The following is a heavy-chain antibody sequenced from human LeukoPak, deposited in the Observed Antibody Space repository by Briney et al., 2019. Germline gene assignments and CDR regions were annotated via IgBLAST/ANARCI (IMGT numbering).Heavy chain of an antibody. CDR1: GFTFSSYA. CDR3: ARDLAWDLDY. D-gene: IGHD1-26*01. J-gene: IGHJ4*02. Sequence: PGGSLRLSCAASGFTFSSYAMHWVRQAPGEGLEWVAVISYDGSNKYYADSVKGRFTISRDNSKNTLYLQMNSLRAEDTAVYYCARDLAWDLDYWGQGTLVTVSS. CDR2: ISYDGSNK. V-gene: IGHV3-30-3*01.